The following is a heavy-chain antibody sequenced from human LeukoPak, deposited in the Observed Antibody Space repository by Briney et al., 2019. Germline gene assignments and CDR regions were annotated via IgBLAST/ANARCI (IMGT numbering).Heavy chain of an antibody. D-gene: IGHD6-19*01. CDR2: INHSGST. CDR3: ARVLEGSSGQHWYFDL. J-gene: IGHJ2*01. V-gene: IGHV4-34*01. CDR1: GGSFSGYY. Sequence: PSETLSRTCAVYGGSFSGYYWSWIRQPPGKGLEWIGEINHSGSTNYNPSLKSRVTISVDTSKNQFSLRLSSVTAADTAVYYCARVLEGSSGQHWYFDLWGRGTLVTVSS.